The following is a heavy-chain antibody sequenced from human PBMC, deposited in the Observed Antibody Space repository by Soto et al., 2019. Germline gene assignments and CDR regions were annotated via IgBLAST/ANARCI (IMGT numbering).Heavy chain of an antibody. D-gene: IGHD3-16*01. CDR3: VRDGSKSLRDWFDP. J-gene: IGHJ5*02. CDR1: GTSISGYY. V-gene: IGHV4-4*07. Sequence: QVQLEESGPGLLKPSETLSLTCNVSGTSISGYYWSWIRQSAGKGLEWIGRIYATGTTNYSPSLKSRITMSVDTSKGQLSLKLTSVTAADTGIYYCVRDGSKSLRDWFDPWGRGISVTVSS. CDR2: IYATGTT.